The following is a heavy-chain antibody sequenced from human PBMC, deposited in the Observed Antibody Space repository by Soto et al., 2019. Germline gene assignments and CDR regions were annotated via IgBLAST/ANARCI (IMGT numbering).Heavy chain of an antibody. CDR3: ARGGSYLGIYYYYGMDV. J-gene: IGHJ6*02. V-gene: IGHV4-30-2*01. D-gene: IGHD1-26*01. Sequence: NPSETLSLTCAVSGGSISSGGYSWSWIRQPPGKGLEWIGYIYHSGSTYYNPSLKSRVTISVDRSKNQFSLKLSSVTAADTAVYYCARGGSYLGIYYYYGMDVWGQGATVTVSS. CDR1: GGSISSGGYS. CDR2: IYHSGST.